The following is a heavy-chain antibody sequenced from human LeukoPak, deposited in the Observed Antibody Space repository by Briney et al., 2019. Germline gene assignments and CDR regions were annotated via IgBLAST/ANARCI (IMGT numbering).Heavy chain of an antibody. CDR2: ISYDGSNK. CDR3: ARHPGPYYYGSGTSVDP. CDR1: GFTLSSYA. Sequence: GGSLRLSCAASGFTLSSYAMHWVRQAPGKGLEWVAVISYDGSNKYYADSVKGRFTISRDNSKNTLYLQMNSLRAEDTAVYYCARHPGPYYYGSGTSVDPWGQGTLVTVPS. D-gene: IGHD3-10*01. J-gene: IGHJ5*02. V-gene: IGHV3-30*04.